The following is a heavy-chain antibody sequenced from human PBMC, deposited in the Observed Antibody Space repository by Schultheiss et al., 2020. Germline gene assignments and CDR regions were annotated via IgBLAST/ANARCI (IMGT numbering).Heavy chain of an antibody. Sequence: GGSLRLACAASGFTVSSYGMHWVRQAPGKGLEWVANIKQDGSEKYYVDSVKGRFTISRDNAKNSLYLQMNSLRAEDTAVYYCAREFSSGWWGQGTLVTVSS. CDR3: AREFSSGW. CDR2: IKQDGSEK. D-gene: IGHD6-19*01. V-gene: IGHV3-7*01. CDR1: GFTVSSYG. J-gene: IGHJ4*02.